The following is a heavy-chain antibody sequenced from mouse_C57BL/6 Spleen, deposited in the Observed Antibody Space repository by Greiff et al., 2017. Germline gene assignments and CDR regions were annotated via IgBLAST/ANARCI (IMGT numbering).Heavy chain of an antibody. V-gene: IGHV1-9*01. CDR2: ILPGSGST. CDR1: GYTFTGYW. CDR3: ASTVGGFFDY. J-gene: IGHJ2*03. D-gene: IGHD1-1*01. Sequence: VQLQQSGAELMKPGASVKLSCKATGYTFTGYWIEWVKQRPGHGLEWIGEILPGSGSTTYNEKFKGKATFTANTSSNTAYMQLSSLTNDDSAIYYCASTVGGFFDYWGQGTSLTVSA.